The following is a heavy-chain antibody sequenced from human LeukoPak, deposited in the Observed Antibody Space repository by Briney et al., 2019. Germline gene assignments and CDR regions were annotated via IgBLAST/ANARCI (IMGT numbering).Heavy chain of an antibody. CDR2: IIPILGIT. J-gene: IGHJ6*02. CDR1: GGTFSNYA. D-gene: IGHD3-10*01. CDR3: ARDGMVRGIIDYNGMDV. V-gene: IGHV1-69*04. Sequence: GPSVKVSCKASGGTFSNYAISWVRQAPGQGLEWMGRIIPILGITDYAQKFPGRFTITADISTSTVYMELSSLRSDDTAVFYCARDGMVRGIIDYNGMDVWGQGTTVTVSS.